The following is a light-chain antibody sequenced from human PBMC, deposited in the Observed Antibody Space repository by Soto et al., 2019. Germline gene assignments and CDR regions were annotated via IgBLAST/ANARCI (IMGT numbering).Light chain of an antibody. CDR2: KAS. Sequence: DIPMTQSPSTLSASVGDRVTITCRASQSISNWLAWYQQKPGKAPKLLIYKASSLASGVPSRFSGSGSGTEFTLTISSLQPDDFATYYCQQYNSNPLTFGGGTKVEIK. J-gene: IGKJ4*01. CDR1: QSISNW. CDR3: QQYNSNPLT. V-gene: IGKV1-5*03.